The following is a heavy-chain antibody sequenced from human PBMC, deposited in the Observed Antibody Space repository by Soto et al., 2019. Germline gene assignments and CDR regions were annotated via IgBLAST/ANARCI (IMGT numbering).Heavy chain of an antibody. CDR1: GGPFSSYA. Sequence: SVKVSCKASGGPFSSYAISWVRQAPGQGLEWMGGIIPIFGTANYAQKFQGRVTITADKSTSTAYMELSSLRSEDTAVYYCARAGLDYGEPDYCGQGTLVTVPS. CDR3: ARAGLDYGEPDY. CDR2: IIPIFGTA. D-gene: IGHD4-17*01. V-gene: IGHV1-69*06. J-gene: IGHJ4*02.